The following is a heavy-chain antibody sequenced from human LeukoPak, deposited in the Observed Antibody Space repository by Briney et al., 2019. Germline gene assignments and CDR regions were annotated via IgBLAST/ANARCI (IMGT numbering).Heavy chain of an antibody. CDR2: ISSSSSYI. D-gene: IGHD2-8*02. CDR1: GFTFSSYS. V-gene: IGHV3-21*01. Sequence: GGSLRLSCAASGFTFSSYSMNWVRQAPGKGLQWVSSISSSSSYIHYADSVRGRSTISRDDAKNSLYLQMHSLRAEDTAVYYCARGSPVVSGFDCWGQGTLVTVSS. CDR3: ARGSPVVSGFDC. J-gene: IGHJ4*02.